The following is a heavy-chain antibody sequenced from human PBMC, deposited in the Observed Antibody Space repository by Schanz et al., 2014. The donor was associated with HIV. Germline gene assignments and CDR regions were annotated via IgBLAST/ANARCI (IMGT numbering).Heavy chain of an antibody. J-gene: IGHJ4*02. D-gene: IGHD3-22*01. CDR2: IYYSGDT. Sequence: QLQLQESGPGLVKPSQTLSLTCTVSGGSISSGGQYWIWIRQHPEKGLEWIGYIYYSGDTYYNPSLKSRVTLSADTSKNQFSLKLSSVTAADTAVYYCARVPPSDSSGYYPFDYWGQGTLVTVSS. V-gene: IGHV4-31*03. CDR1: GGSISSGGQY. CDR3: ARVPPSDSSGYYPFDY.